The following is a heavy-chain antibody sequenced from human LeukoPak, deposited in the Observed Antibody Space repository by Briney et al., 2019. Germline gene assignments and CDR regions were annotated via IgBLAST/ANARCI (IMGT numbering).Heavy chain of an antibody. D-gene: IGHD6-19*01. CDR1: GGSFSSHY. Sequence: SETLSLTCTVSGGSFSSHYWSWIRQPPGKGLEWIGYIYYSGSTNYNPSLKSRVTISVDTSKTQFSLKLSSVTAADTAVYYCAREVAGTYAFDIWGQGTMVTVSS. CDR2: IYYSGST. CDR3: AREVAGTYAFDI. J-gene: IGHJ3*02. V-gene: IGHV4-59*11.